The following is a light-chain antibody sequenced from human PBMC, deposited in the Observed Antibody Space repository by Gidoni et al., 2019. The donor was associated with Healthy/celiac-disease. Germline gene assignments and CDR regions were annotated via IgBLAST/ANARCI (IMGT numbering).Light chain of an antibody. CDR3: QQYNSSCS. CDR1: PSISSW. V-gene: IGKV1-5*03. J-gene: IGKJ2*04. Sequence: DIQMTQSPYTLSASVGDRVTINCRASPSISSWLAWYQQKPGKAPQLLIYKASSLESVVPSRFSGSGSGTEFTLTISSLQPDEFATYYCQQYNSSCSFGQGTKLEIK. CDR2: KAS.